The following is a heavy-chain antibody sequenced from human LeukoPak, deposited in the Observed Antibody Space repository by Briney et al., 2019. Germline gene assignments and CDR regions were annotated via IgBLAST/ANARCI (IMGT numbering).Heavy chain of an antibody. CDR2: IYLGDSDT. CDR3: ARPRIAAAGNVYYMDV. J-gene: IGHJ6*03. Sequence: GGSLKISLKGSGYRFTSYWIGWVRQMPGKGLEWMGMIYLGDSDTRYSPSFQGQVTISADKSISTAYPQWSSLKASDTAMYYCARPRIAAAGNVYYMDVWGKGTTVTVSS. CDR1: GYRFTSYW. D-gene: IGHD6-13*01. V-gene: IGHV5-51*01.